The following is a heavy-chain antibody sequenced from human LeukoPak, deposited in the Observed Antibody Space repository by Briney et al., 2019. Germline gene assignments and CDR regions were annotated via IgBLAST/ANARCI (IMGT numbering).Heavy chain of an antibody. D-gene: IGHD6-19*01. CDR3: ARGPRIAVAGTGLDY. V-gene: IGHV1-46*03. J-gene: IGHJ4*02. CDR1: GYTFTSYY. CDR2: INPSGGST. Sequence: ASVKVSCKASGYTFTSYYMHWVRQAPGQGLEWMGIINPSGGSTSYAQKFRGRVTMTRDTSTSTVYMELGSLRSEDTAVYYCARGPRIAVAGTGLDYWGQGTLVTVSS.